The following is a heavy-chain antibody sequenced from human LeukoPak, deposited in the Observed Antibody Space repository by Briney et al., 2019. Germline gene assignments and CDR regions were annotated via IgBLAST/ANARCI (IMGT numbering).Heavy chain of an antibody. CDR2: INPNSGGT. V-gene: IGHV1-2*04. CDR1: GYTFTGYY. D-gene: IGHD3-3*01. CDR3: ARGGDTIFGVVPPALYYYGMDV. Sequence: ASVKVSCKASGYTFTGYYMHWVRQAPGQGLEWMGWINPNSGGTNYAQKFQGWVTMTRDTSISTAYMELSRLRSDDTAVYYCARGGDTIFGVVPPALYYYGMDVWGQGTTVTVSS. J-gene: IGHJ6*02.